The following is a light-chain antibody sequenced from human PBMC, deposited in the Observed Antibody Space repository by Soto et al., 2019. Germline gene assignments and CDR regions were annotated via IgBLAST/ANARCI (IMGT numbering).Light chain of an antibody. J-gene: IGLJ1*01. Sequence: QSVLTQPPSASGTPGQRVTISCSGRSSNIGSSTVHWFQQLPGTAPTLLIHSSDQRPSGVPDRFSGSKSGTSASLAISGFQSEDEADYYCAAWDEALNGHVFGTGTKVTVL. CDR1: SSNIGSST. CDR2: SSD. V-gene: IGLV1-44*01. CDR3: AAWDEALNGHV.